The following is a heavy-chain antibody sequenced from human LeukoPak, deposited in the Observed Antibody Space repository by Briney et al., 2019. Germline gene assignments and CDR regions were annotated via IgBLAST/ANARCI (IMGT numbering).Heavy chain of an antibody. CDR3: ARAVVKGPYYDSSGYYPDAFDI. CDR2: ISSSSSYI. V-gene: IGHV3-21*01. J-gene: IGHJ3*02. Sequence: PGGSLRLSCAASGFTFSSYSMNWVRQAPGKGLEWVSSISSSSSYIYYADSVKGRFTISRDNAKNSLYLQMNSLRAEDTAVYYCARAVVKGPYYDSSGYYPDAFDIWGQGTMVTVSS. D-gene: IGHD3-22*01. CDR1: GFTFSSYS.